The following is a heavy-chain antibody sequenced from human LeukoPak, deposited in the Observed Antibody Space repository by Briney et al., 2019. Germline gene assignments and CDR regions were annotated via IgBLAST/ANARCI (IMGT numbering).Heavy chain of an antibody. J-gene: IGHJ5*02. V-gene: IGHV1-18*04. CDR1: GAIFSGDV. CDR3: ARGDSGSREGFTS. CDR2: ISPYSGHT. D-gene: IGHD1-26*01. Sequence: GDSGKVCCMASGAIFSGDVITWMRQAPGQGLEWMGCISPYSGHTSYAQEVEGRVTVTTDTSTSTVHMEVRSLTSDDTAVYYCARGDSGSREGFTSWGQGTLVTVSS.